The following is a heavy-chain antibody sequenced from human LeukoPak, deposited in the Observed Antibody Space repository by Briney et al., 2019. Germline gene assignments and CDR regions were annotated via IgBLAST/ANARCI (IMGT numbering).Heavy chain of an antibody. V-gene: IGHV4-59*01. CDR2: IYYSGST. Sequence: SETLSLTCTVSGGSISTYYWNWIRQPPGKGLEWVGCIYYSGSTNYNPSLKSRVTISVDASKNQFSLKLSSVTAADTAVYYCARVRSGYDYYYYYMDVWGKGTTVTVSS. D-gene: IGHD3-3*01. CDR1: GGSISTYY. J-gene: IGHJ6*03. CDR3: ARVRSGYDYYYYYMDV.